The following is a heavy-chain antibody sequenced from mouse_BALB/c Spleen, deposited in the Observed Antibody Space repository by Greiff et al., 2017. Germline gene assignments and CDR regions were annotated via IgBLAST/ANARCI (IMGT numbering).Heavy chain of an antibody. D-gene: IGHD1-1*01. CDR3: ATYGSSSWFAY. V-gene: IGHV1-74*01. CDR2: IDPYDSEA. J-gene: IGHJ3*01. CDR1: GYTFTSYW. Sequence: QVQLQQSGAELVRPGASVKLSCKASGYTFTSYWMNWVKQRPEQGLEWIGRIDPYDSEAHYNQKFKDKAILTVDKSSSTAYMQLSSLTSEDSAVYYCATYGSSSWFAYWGQGTLVTVSA.